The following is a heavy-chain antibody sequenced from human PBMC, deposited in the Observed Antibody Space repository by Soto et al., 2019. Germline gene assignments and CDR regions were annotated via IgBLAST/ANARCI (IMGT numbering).Heavy chain of an antibody. J-gene: IGHJ6*03. Sequence: SGPTLVNPTETLTLTCTVSGFSLSNARMGVSRIRQPPGKALEWLAHIFSNDEKSYSTSLKSRLTISKDTSKSQVVLTMTNMDPVDTATYYCARTPSYDQDYYYYYYMDVWGKGTTVTVSS. V-gene: IGHV2-26*01. CDR2: IFSNDEK. CDR3: ARTPSYDQDYYYYYYMDV. CDR1: GFSLSNARMG. D-gene: IGHD5-12*01.